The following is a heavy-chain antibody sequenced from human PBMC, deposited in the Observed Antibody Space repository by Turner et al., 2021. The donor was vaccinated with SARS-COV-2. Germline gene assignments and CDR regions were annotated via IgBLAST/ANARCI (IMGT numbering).Heavy chain of an antibody. D-gene: IGHD3-10*01. V-gene: IGHV1-18*01. CDR3: ARDNRGSDTYYKAFDM. J-gene: IGHJ3*02. Sequence: QVQLVQSGAEVKKPGASMKVSCKASGYTFTNYGISRVRQAPGQGLEWMGWISTFNGNTDYAQKVQGRVTMTTDTSTSTAYMELRSLSSDDTALYYCARDNRGSDTYYKAFDMWGQGTMVTVSS. CDR2: ISTFNGNT. CDR1: GYTFTNYG.